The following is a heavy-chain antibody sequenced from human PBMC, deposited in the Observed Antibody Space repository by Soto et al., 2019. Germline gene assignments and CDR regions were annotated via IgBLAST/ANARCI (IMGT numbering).Heavy chain of an antibody. V-gene: IGHV1-18*01. CDR1: GYSFPDYS. D-gene: IGHD3-9*01. CDR3: ALGYYDILTGYFSHQTTLDY. J-gene: IGHJ4*02. Sequence: GASVKVSCKTSGYSFPDYSINWVRQAPGQGLEWLGWITVYNGHTNYAQKFQGRVTITADKSTSTAYMELSSLRSEDTAVYYCALGYYDILTGYFSHQTTLDYWGQGTLVTVSS. CDR2: ITVYNGHT.